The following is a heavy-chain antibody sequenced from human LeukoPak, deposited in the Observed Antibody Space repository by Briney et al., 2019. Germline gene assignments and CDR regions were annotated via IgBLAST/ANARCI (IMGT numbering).Heavy chain of an antibody. J-gene: IGHJ4*02. CDR2: IYSGGST. CDR1: GFTVSSNY. V-gene: IGHV3-53*01. Sequence: PGGSLRLSCAASGFTVSSNYMSWVRQAPGKGLEWVSVIYSGGSTYYADSVKGRFTISRDTSENTLSLQINSLRAEDTAVYHCARRSSTLYEGCWGRGTLVTVSS. CDR3: ARRSSTLYEGC. D-gene: IGHD6-13*01.